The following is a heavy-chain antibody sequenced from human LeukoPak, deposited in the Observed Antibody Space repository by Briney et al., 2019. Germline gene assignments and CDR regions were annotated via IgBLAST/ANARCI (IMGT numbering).Heavy chain of an antibody. CDR3: ARDPWRDSSGYYYPFDY. CDR2: INPNSGGT. CDR1: GYTFTGYY. V-gene: IGHV1-2*06. D-gene: IGHD3-22*01. Sequence: ASVKVSCRASGYTFTGYYMHWVRQAPGQGLEWMGRINPNSGGTNYAQKFQGRVTMTRDTSISTAYMELSRLRSDDTAVYYCARDPWRDSSGYYYPFDYWGQGTLVTVSS. J-gene: IGHJ4*02.